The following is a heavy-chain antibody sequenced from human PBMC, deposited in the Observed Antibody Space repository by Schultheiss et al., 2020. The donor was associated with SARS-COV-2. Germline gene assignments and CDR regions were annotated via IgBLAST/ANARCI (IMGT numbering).Heavy chain of an antibody. V-gene: IGHV3-23*01. J-gene: IGHJ6*02. CDR1: GFTFSNAW. Sequence: GGSLRLSCAASGFTFSNAWMSWVRQAPGKGLELVSAISGSGGSTYYADSVKGRFTISRDNSKNTLYLQMNSLRAEDTAVYYCAKGAGWRNYYYYYGMDVWGQGTTVTVSS. D-gene: IGHD6-19*01. CDR3: AKGAGWRNYYYYYGMDV. CDR2: ISGSGGST.